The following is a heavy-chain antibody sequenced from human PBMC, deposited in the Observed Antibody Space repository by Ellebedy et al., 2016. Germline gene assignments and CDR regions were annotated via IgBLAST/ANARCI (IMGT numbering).Heavy chain of an antibody. D-gene: IGHD3-10*01. Sequence: GGSLRLSCKGSGYSFTSYWIGWVRQMPGKGLEWMGIIYPGDSDTRYSPSFQGQVTISADKSISTAYLQWSSLKASDTAMYYCARKMVRGVGRVYYYGMDVWGQGTTVTVSS. V-gene: IGHV5-51*01. CDR1: GYSFTSYW. J-gene: IGHJ6*02. CDR3: ARKMVRGVGRVYYYGMDV. CDR2: IYPGDSDT.